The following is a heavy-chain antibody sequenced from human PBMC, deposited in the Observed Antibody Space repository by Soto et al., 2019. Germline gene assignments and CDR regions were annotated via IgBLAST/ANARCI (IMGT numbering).Heavy chain of an antibody. CDR2: ISSSSSYI. Sequence: PGGSLRLSCAASGFTFSSYSMNWVRQAPGKGLEWVSSISSSSSYIYYADSVKGRFTISRDNAKNSLYLQMNSLRAEDTAVYYCARDTISAVEEGYFDYWGQGTLVTVSS. J-gene: IGHJ4*02. CDR3: ARDTISAVEEGYFDY. CDR1: GFTFSSYS. D-gene: IGHD3-9*01. V-gene: IGHV3-21*01.